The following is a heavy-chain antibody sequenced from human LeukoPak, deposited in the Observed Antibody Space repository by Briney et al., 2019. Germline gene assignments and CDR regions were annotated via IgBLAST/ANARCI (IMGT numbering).Heavy chain of an antibody. V-gene: IGHV3-23*01. Sequence: GGFLRLSCAASGFTFSSYAMSWVRQAPGKGLEWVSAISGSGGSTYYADSVKGRFTISRDNSKNTLYLQMNSLRAEDTAVYYCAKDYYGSGSWYNWFDPWGQGTLVTVSS. J-gene: IGHJ5*02. CDR2: ISGSGGST. D-gene: IGHD3-10*01. CDR3: AKDYYGSGSWYNWFDP. CDR1: GFTFSSYA.